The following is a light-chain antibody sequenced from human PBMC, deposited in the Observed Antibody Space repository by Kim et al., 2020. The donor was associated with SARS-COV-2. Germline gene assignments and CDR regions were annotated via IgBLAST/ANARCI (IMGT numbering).Light chain of an antibody. CDR2: YDS. CDR1: SIGSKS. CDR3: QVWDSSSDHRVV. J-gene: IGLJ2*01. Sequence: PGKTARVSCGGDSIGSKSVHWYQQKSGQAPALVIYYDSDRPSGIPERFSGSNSGNTAPLTISRVEAGDEADYYCQVWDSSSDHRVVFGGGTQLTVL. V-gene: IGLV3-21*04.